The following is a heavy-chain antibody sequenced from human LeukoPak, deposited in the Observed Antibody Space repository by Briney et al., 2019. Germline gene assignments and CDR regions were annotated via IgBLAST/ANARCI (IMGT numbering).Heavy chain of an antibody. Sequence: GGSLRLSCAASEFTFSNYWMHWVRQAPGMGLVWVSRISSDGSNIMYADSVKGRFTISRDNAKNTLYLQINSLRAEDTAVYYCARDQTVAGPTTFDYWGQGTLVTVSS. D-gene: IGHD6-19*01. CDR2: ISSDGSNI. V-gene: IGHV3-74*03. CDR1: EFTFSNYW. CDR3: ARDQTVAGPTTFDY. J-gene: IGHJ4*02.